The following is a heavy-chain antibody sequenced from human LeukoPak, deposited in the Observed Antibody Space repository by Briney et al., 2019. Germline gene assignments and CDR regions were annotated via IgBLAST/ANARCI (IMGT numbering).Heavy chain of an antibody. D-gene: IGHD2-21*01. Sequence: PSETLSLTCAVSGGSISSYYWSWIRQPPGKGLEWIGYIYYSGSTNYNPSIKSRVTISVDTSKNQFSLKLSSVTAADTAVYYCARVGLRYYYYYMDVWGKGTTVTVSS. CDR2: IYYSGST. J-gene: IGHJ6*03. V-gene: IGHV4-59*01. CDR1: GGSISSYY. CDR3: ARVGLRYYYYYMDV.